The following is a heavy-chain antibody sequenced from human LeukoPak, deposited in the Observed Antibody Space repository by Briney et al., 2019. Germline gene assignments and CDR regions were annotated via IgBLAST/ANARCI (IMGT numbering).Heavy chain of an antibody. V-gene: IGHV7-4-1*02. Sequence: PGASVKVSCKASGYTFTTYAMNWVRQAPGQGLEWMGWINTNTGNPTYAQGFTGHFVFSLDTSVSTAYLQISSLKAEDTAVYYCARDGAVYSSGWNTFDYWGQGTLVTVSS. J-gene: IGHJ4*02. CDR2: INTNTGNP. D-gene: IGHD6-19*01. CDR1: GYTFTTYA. CDR3: ARDGAVYSSGWNTFDY.